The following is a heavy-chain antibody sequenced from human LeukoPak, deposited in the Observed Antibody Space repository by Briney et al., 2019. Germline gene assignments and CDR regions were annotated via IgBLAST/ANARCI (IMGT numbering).Heavy chain of an antibody. CDR3: AKLVGATMTSDY. J-gene: IGHJ4*02. V-gene: IGHV3-23*01. CDR2: ISISGDAT. Sequence: GGSLRLSCAASGFTFSIYVMTWVRQAPGKGLEWVSSISISGDATYYADSVKGRSTISRDNSKNTLYLQMNSLRGEDTAFYYCAKLVGATMTSDYWGQGTLVTVSS. D-gene: IGHD1-26*01. CDR1: GFTFSIYV.